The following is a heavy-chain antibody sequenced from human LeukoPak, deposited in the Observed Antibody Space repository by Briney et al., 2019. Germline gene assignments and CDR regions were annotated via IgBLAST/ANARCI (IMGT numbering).Heavy chain of an antibody. Sequence: PSETLSLTCTVSGGSISSYYWSWIRQPAGKGLEWIGRIYTSGSTNYNPSLKSRVTMSVDTSKNQFSLKLSSVTAADTAVYYCARDRCSSTSCGPYYYYYYMDVWGKGTTVTVSS. CDR2: IYTSGST. CDR3: ARDRCSSTSCGPYYYYYYMDV. V-gene: IGHV4-4*07. J-gene: IGHJ6*03. D-gene: IGHD2-2*01. CDR1: GGSISSYY.